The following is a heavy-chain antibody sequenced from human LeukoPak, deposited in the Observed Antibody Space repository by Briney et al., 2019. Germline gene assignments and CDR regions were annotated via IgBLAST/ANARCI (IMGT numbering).Heavy chain of an antibody. J-gene: IGHJ5*02. Sequence: SETLSLTCTVSGGSISTYSWTWIRQPPGKGLEWIGNIYYSGSTNYNPSLKSRVTISIDTSKNQFSLKVSSVTAADSAIYYCARAPTWFDTWGQGTLVTVSS. CDR2: IYYSGST. V-gene: IGHV4-59*01. CDR3: ARAPTWFDT. CDR1: GGSISTYS.